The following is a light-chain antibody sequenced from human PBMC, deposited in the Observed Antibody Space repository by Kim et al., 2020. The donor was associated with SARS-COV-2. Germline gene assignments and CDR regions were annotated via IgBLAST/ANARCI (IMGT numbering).Light chain of an antibody. V-gene: IGLV3-21*04. CDR1: NIGSKS. CDR3: QVWDSSSDHRV. Sequence: SSSLPPPPSVSVAPGKTARITCGGNNIGSKSVHWYQQKPGQAPVLVIYYDSDRPSGIPERFSGSNSGNTATLTISRVEAGDEADYYCQVWDSSSDHRVFGGGTQLTGL. J-gene: IGLJ3*02. CDR2: YDS.